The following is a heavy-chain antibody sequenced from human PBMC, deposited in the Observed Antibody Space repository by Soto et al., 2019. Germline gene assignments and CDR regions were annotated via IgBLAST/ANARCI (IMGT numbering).Heavy chain of an antibody. Sequence: SETLSLTCTVSGGSISSGGYYWSWIRQHPGKGLEWIGYIYYSGSTYYNPSLKSRVTISVDTSKNQFSLKLSSVTAAGTAVYYCARDVRYCSGGSCSDIGDYYYGMDVWGQGTTVTVSS. CDR3: ARDVRYCSGGSCSDIGDYYYGMDV. CDR2: IYYSGST. CDR1: GGSISSGGYY. V-gene: IGHV4-31*03. D-gene: IGHD2-15*01. J-gene: IGHJ6*02.